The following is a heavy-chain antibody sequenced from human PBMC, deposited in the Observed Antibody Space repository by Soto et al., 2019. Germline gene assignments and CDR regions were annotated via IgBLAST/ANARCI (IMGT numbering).Heavy chain of an antibody. CDR2: IIPILGIA. CDR1: GGTFSSYT. V-gene: IGHV1-69*02. D-gene: IGHD6-19*01. Sequence: QVQLVQSGAEVKKPGSSVKVSCKASGGTFSSYTISWVRQAPGQGLEWMGRIIPILGIANYAQKFQGRVTITADKSTRKAYMERGSLRSEDTAVYDCARAFSLGPLPSGYSSGWPDYWGQGTLVTVSS. J-gene: IGHJ4*02. CDR3: ARAFSLGPLPSGYSSGWPDY.